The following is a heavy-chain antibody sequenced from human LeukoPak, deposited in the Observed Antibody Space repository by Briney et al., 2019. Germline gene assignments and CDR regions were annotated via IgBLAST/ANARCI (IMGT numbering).Heavy chain of an antibody. J-gene: IGHJ4*02. CDR1: GGSFSGYY. CDR2: TYTSGST. Sequence: SETLSLTCAVYGGSFSGYYWSWIRQPAGKGLEWIGRTYTSGSTNYNPSLKSRVTISVDTSKNQFSLKLSSVTAADTAVYYCARDLQGYGSSGYLDSWGQGTLVTVSS. V-gene: IGHV4-4*07. D-gene: IGHD3-22*01. CDR3: ARDLQGYGSSGYLDS.